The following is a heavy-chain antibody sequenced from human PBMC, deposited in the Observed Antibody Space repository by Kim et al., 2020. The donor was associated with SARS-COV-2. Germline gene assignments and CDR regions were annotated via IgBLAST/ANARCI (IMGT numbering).Heavy chain of an antibody. D-gene: IGHD6-13*01. J-gene: IGHJ4*02. CDR3: ASDGGYSSRDHYFDY. Sequence: DSVKGRFTISRDNSKNTLYLQMNSLRAEDTAVYYCASDGGYSSRDHYFDYWGQGTLVTVSS. V-gene: IGHV3-30*07.